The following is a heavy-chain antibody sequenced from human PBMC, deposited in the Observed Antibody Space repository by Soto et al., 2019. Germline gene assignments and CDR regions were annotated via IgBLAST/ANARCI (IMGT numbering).Heavy chain of an antibody. Sequence: EVQLLESGGGLVQPGGSLRLSCGVSGFTFSTYAMSWVRQAPGKGLEWVSAISGSGNKTFYADSVKGRFTISRDNSKNTLHRHMSSLRVEDTAVYYCVRGVRLHFDLWGQGTLVTVSS. CDR3: VRGVRLHFDL. J-gene: IGHJ4*02. CDR1: GFTFSTYA. V-gene: IGHV3-23*01. CDR2: ISGSGNKT.